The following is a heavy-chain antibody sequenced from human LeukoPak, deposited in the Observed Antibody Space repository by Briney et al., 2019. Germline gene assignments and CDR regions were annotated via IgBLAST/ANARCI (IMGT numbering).Heavy chain of an antibody. CDR2: IYYSGST. D-gene: IGHD5-24*01. V-gene: IGHV4-59*08. CDR1: GGSMSSYY. CDR3: ARGARAGYNLEPFDY. Sequence: KPSETLSLTCTVSGGSMSSYYWSWIRQPPEKGLEWIGYIYYSGSTKYNPSLKSRVTISLDTSKNQFSLKLSSVTAADTAVYYCARGARAGYNLEPFDYWGQGTLVTVSS. J-gene: IGHJ4*02.